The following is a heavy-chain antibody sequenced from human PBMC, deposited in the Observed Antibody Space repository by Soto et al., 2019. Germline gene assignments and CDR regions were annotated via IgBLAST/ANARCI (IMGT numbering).Heavy chain of an antibody. D-gene: IGHD5-18*01. V-gene: IGHV3-23*01. CDR2: ISGSGVST. Sequence: LRLSCAASGFTFSSYWMSWVRQAPGKGLEWVSAISGSGVSTYYADSVKGRFTISRDNSKNTLYLQMNSLRAEDTAVYYCAKNRGYNYGLDAFDIWGQGTMVTVS. CDR1: GFTFSSYW. J-gene: IGHJ3*02. CDR3: AKNRGYNYGLDAFDI.